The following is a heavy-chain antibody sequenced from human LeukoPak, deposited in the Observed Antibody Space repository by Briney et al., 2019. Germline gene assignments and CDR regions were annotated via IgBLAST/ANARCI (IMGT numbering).Heavy chain of an antibody. J-gene: IGHJ5*02. CDR1: HYSINNGYY. D-gene: IGHD3-16*02. V-gene: IGHV4-38-2*02. CDR3: AKGFSSYSCFAP. CDR2: TYHNETT. Sequence: SETLSLTCTVSHYSINNGYYWGWIRQPPGKGLEWIGNTYHNETTHYNSSLSSRVTISVDTSKNQFSLTLRSVTAADTAVYYCAKGFSSYSCFAPWGPGILVTVSS.